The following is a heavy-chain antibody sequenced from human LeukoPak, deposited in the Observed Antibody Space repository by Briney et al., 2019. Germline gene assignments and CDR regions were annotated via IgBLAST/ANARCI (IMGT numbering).Heavy chain of an antibody. CDR1: GGSFSGYY. D-gene: IGHD2-2*02. Sequence: SETLSLTCAVYGGSFSGYYWSWIRQPPGKGLEWIGEINHSGSTNYNPSLKSRVTISVDTSKNQFSLKLSSVTAADTAVYYCATYCSSTSCYSTRPALWGQGTLVTVSS. V-gene: IGHV4-34*01. CDR2: INHSGST. J-gene: IGHJ4*02. CDR3: ATYCSSTSCYSTRPAL.